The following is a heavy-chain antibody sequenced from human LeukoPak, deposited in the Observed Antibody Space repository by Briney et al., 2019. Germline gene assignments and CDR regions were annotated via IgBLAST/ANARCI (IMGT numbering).Heavy chain of an antibody. CDR2: ISGSGGNT. D-gene: IGHD1-26*01. J-gene: IGHJ4*02. Sequence: PGGSLRLSCAASGFTFSSYGMSWVRRAPGKGPEWVSGISGSGGNTYYADSVKGRFTISRDNSQDTLYLQMNTLRDEDTAVYYCAKVVSGYYFDYWGQGTLVTVSS. CDR3: AKVVSGYYFDY. CDR1: GFTFSSYG. V-gene: IGHV3-23*01.